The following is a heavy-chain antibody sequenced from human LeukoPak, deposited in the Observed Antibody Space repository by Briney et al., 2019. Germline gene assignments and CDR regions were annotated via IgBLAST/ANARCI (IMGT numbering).Heavy chain of an antibody. Sequence: GGSLRLSCAASGFTFSSYAMHWVRQAPGKGLEWVAVISYDGSNKYYADSVKGRFTISRDNSKNTLYLQMNSLRAEDTAVYYCAKDRRDYFDYWGQGTLVTVSS. J-gene: IGHJ4*02. CDR3: AKDRRDYFDY. CDR1: GFTFSSYA. V-gene: IGHV3-30-3*01. CDR2: ISYDGSNK.